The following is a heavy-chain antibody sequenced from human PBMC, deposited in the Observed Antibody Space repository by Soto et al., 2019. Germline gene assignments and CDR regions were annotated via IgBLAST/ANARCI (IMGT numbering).Heavy chain of an antibody. CDR3: ARDHRSRWALLRSGMDV. D-gene: IGHD1-26*01. Sequence: EVQLVESGGGLVQPGGSLRLSCAASGFTVSSNYMSWVRQAPGKGLEWVSVIYSGGSTYYADSVKGRFTISRDNSKNTMYLQMNSLRAEDTAVYYCARDHRSRWALLRSGMDVWGQGTTVTVSS. J-gene: IGHJ6*02. CDR1: GFTVSSNY. V-gene: IGHV3-66*01. CDR2: IYSGGST.